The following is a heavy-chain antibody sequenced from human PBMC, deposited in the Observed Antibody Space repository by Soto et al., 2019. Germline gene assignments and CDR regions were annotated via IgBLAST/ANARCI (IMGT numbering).Heavy chain of an antibody. D-gene: IGHD1-26*01. CDR1: GGSLSSYY. CDR3: ARDLGDLNSENYREGFAP. Sequence: PSETLSLTCVVSGGSLSSYYWSWIRQPPGKGLEWIGYIYYSGSTNYNPSLKSRVTISVDTSKSQFSLKLNSVTAADTAVYYCARDLGDLNSENYREGFAPWGQGTLVTVSS. V-gene: IGHV4-59*01. CDR2: IYYSGST. J-gene: IGHJ5*02.